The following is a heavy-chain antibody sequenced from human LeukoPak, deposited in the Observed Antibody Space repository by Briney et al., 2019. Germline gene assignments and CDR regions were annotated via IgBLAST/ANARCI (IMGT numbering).Heavy chain of an antibody. J-gene: IGHJ4*02. CDR1: GFTFSSYS. D-gene: IGHD3-10*01. CDR2: ISSSTGTI. CDR3: ARVLAVVRGRPSNPSAYYFDY. Sequence: GGSLRLSCAASGFTFSSYSMNWVRQAPGKGLEWVSYISSSTGTIYYADSVKGRFTISRDNAKNSLYLQMNSLRDEDTAAYYCARVLAVVRGRPSNPSAYYFDYWGQGTLVTVSS. V-gene: IGHV3-48*02.